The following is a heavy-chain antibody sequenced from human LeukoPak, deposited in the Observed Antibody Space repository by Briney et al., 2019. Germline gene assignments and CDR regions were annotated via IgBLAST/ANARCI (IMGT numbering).Heavy chain of an antibody. CDR2: IYYSGST. D-gene: IGHD5-24*01. J-gene: IGHJ4*02. V-gene: IGHV4-59*01. Sequence: SETLSLTCTVSGGSISSYYWSWIRQPPGKGLEWIGYIYYSGSTNYNPSLKSRVTISVDTSKNQFSLKLSSVTAADTAVYYCARQRDGYNPFDYWGQGTLVTVSS. CDR3: ARQRDGYNPFDY. CDR1: GGSISSYY.